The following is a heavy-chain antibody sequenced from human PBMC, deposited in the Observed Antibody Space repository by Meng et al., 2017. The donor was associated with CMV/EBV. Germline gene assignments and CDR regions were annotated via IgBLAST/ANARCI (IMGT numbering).Heavy chain of an antibody. V-gene: IGHV3-21*01. CDR3: ARDLLGYCSSTSCPPY. Sequence: GESLKISCAASGFTFSSYSMNWVRQAPGKGLEWVSSISSSSSYIYYADSVKGRFTISRDNAKNSLYLQMNGLRAEDTAVYYCARDLLGYCSSTSCPPYWGQGTLVTVSS. CDR2: ISSSSSYI. J-gene: IGHJ4*02. CDR1: GFTFSSYS. D-gene: IGHD2-2*01.